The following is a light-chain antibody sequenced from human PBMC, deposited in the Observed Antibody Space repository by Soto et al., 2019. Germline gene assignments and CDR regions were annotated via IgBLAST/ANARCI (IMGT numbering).Light chain of an antibody. CDR3: TSYRRGPLYV. Sequence: QSVLTQPASVSGSPGQSITISCTGISADVGTSNFVSRYQHHPGKAPRLIIYDVTDRPSGVSNRFSGSKSGDTASLTISGLQAEDEADYYCTSYRRGPLYVFGTGTKVTVL. J-gene: IGLJ1*01. V-gene: IGLV2-14*03. CDR1: SADVGTSNF. CDR2: DVT.